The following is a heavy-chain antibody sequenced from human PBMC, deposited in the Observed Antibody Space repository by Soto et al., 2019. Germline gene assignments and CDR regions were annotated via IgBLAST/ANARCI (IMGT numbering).Heavy chain of an antibody. D-gene: IGHD3-3*01. CDR3: AKDAALRFNFYYYGMDV. J-gene: IGHJ6*02. CDR2: ISYDGSNK. CDR1: GFTFSSYG. Sequence: QVQLVESGGGVVQPGRSLRLSCAASGFTFSSYGMHWVRQAPGKGLEWVAVISYDGSNKYYADSVKGRFTISRDNSKNTLYLQMNSLRAEDTAVYYCAKDAALRFNFYYYGMDVRGQGTTVTVSS. V-gene: IGHV3-30*18.